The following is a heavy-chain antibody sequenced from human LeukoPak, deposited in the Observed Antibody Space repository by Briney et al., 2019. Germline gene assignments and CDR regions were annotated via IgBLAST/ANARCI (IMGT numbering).Heavy chain of an antibody. CDR3: ARGIRSGSGLYYFDY. CDR1: GFTFSSYD. D-gene: IGHD3-10*01. V-gene: IGHV3-13*01. CDR2: IGTAGDT. Sequence: PGGSLRLSCAASGFTFSSYDMHWVRQATGKGLEWVSAIGTAGDTYYPGSVKGRFTISRENAKNSLYLQMNSLRAGDTAVYYCARGIRSGSGLYYFDYWGQGTLVTVSS. J-gene: IGHJ4*02.